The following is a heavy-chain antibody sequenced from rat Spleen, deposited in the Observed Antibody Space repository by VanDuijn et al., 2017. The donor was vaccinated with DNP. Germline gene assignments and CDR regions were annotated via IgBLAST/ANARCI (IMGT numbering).Heavy chain of an antibody. D-gene: IGHD4-6*01. Sequence: EVQLVESGGGLVQPGRSMKLSCAASGFTFSSFPMAWVRQAPTKGVEWVATISTSGGSTYYRDSVKGRFTIFRDNSKNTQYLQMDSLPSEDTATYYCATLFGKWGQGCMVTVSS. J-gene: IGHJ2*01. CDR1: GFTFSSFP. CDR3: ATLFGK. CDR2: ISTSGGST. V-gene: IGHV5-46*01.